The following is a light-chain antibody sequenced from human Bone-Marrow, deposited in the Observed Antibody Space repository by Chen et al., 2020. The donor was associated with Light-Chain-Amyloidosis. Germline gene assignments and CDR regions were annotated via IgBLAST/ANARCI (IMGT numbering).Light chain of an antibody. CDR3: SSYTITNTLV. Sequence: QFALTQPPSVSGSPGPSITISCTGTSSDVGGDNHVSWYQQHPDKAPKLMIYEVTKRPSWVPDRFSGSKSDNTASLTISGLQTEDEADYFCSSYTITNTLVFGSGTRVTVL. V-gene: IGLV2-14*01. CDR2: EVT. J-gene: IGLJ1*01. CDR1: SSDVGGDNH.